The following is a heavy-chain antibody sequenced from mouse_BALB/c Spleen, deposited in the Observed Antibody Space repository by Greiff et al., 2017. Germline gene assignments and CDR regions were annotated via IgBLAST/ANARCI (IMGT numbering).Heavy chain of an antibody. V-gene: IGHV3-2*02. D-gene: IGHD2-1*01. Sequence: EVKLMESGPGLVKPSQSLSLTCTVTGYSITSDYAWNWIRQFPGNKLEWMGYISYSGSTSYNPSLKSRISITRDTSKNQFFLQLNSVTTEDTATYYCAVYYGNFQAWFAYWGQGTLVTVSA. CDR3: AVYYGNFQAWFAY. J-gene: IGHJ3*01. CDR2: ISYSGST. CDR1: GYSITSDYA.